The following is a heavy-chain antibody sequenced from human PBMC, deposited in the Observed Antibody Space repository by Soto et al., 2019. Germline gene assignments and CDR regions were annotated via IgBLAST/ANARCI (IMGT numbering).Heavy chain of an antibody. CDR2: IYYSGST. J-gene: IGHJ5*02. CDR1: GGCVSSGSYY. V-gene: IGHV4-61*01. Sequence: ESLSLTWTVAGGCVSSGSYYWSWIRQPPGKGLEWIGYIYYSGSTNYNPSLKSRVTISVDTSKNQFSLKLRSVTDADTAVYYCARVFTMVRGVIEFGWFDPWGQGTLVTVSS. CDR3: ARVFTMVRGVIEFGWFDP. D-gene: IGHD3-10*01.